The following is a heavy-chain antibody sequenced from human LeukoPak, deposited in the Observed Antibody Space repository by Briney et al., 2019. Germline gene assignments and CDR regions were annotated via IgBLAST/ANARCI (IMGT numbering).Heavy chain of an antibody. Sequence: GGSLRLSCAASGFTFSSYGMHWLRHAPGMGLEGVAVILYDGINKYYADSEKGRFTISRANSKNTPYLQMHSMRAEDTAVYYCAKQYYYASSEYFDYWGQGTLVTVSS. CDR3: AKQYYYASSEYFDY. D-gene: IGHD3-22*01. V-gene: IGHV3-33*06. CDR1: GFTFSSYG. CDR2: ILYDGINK. J-gene: IGHJ4*02.